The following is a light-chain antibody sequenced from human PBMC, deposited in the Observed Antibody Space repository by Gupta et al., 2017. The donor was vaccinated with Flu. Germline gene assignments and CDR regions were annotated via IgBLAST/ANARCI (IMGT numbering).Light chain of an antibody. CDR1: RLGDQY. Sequence: SSELPQPPSVSVTPGQTARLACCGDRLGDQYVCWYQQKPGQSPLLILFQDSNRPSGIPGRFSGSNCGNTATVTISGTQAMDEADYYCQAGNTITGYVVFGGGTKLTVL. CDR3: QAGNTITGYVV. CDR2: QDS. V-gene: IGLV3-1*01. J-gene: IGLJ2*01.